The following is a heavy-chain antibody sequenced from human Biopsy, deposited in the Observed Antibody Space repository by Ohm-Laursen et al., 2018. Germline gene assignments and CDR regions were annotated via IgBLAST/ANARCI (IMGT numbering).Heavy chain of an antibody. D-gene: IGHD6-19*01. V-gene: IGHV1-69*01. CDR3: VAYPSSGFFENNDDCAMDV. Sequence: VSSVKVSCKASGGAFTNYAINWVRQAPGHGLEWMGGIITVSETAGYAERFQGRVTITADVTTTTAYMDLSGLRSEDTAVYYCVAYPSSGFFENNDDCAMDVWGQGTTVIVSS. CDR1: GGAFTNYA. J-gene: IGHJ6*02. CDR2: IITVSETA.